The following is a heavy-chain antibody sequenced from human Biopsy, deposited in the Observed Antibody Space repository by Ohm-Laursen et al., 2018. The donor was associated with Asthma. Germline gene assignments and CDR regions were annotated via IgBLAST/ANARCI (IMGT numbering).Heavy chain of an antibody. J-gene: IGHJ4*02. CDR2: FYFCGGT. Sequence: TLSLTCIVSYGSITSGGYYLAWVRPHPGKGLGWGGFFYFCGGTYYNPSLKSRVSISIDTSKNQFSLKLSSVTAADTAVYYCARAQDYYDSRGYYRSFDYWGQGTLVTVSS. D-gene: IGHD3-22*01. CDR3: ARAQDYYDSRGYYRSFDY. CDR1: YGSITSGGYY. V-gene: IGHV4-31*03.